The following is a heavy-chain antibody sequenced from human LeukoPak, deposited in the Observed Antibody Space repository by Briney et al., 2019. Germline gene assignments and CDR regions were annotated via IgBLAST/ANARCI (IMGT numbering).Heavy chain of an antibody. D-gene: IGHD3-10*01. CDR2: IYYSGST. V-gene: IGHV4-61*08. J-gene: IGHJ2*01. Sequence: SQTLSLTCTVSGGSISSGDYYWSWIRQPPGKGLEWIGYIYYSGSTNYNPSLKSRVTISVDTSKNQFSLKLSSVTAADTAVYYCARGSPQVPAFDLWGRGTLVTVSS. CDR1: GGSISSGDYY. CDR3: ARGSPQVPAFDL.